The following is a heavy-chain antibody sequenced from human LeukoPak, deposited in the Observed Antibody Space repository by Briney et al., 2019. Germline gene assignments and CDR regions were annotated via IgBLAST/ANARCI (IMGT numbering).Heavy chain of an antibody. D-gene: IGHD3-10*01. CDR1: GYTFTSYA. Sequence: ASVKASCKASGYTFTSYAMHWVRQAPGQRLEWMGWINAGNGNTKYSQKFQGRVTITRDTSASTAYMELSSLRSEDTAVYYCAREDYGSGSYYYWGQGTLVTVSS. CDR3: AREDYGSGSYYY. J-gene: IGHJ4*02. V-gene: IGHV1-3*01. CDR2: INAGNGNT.